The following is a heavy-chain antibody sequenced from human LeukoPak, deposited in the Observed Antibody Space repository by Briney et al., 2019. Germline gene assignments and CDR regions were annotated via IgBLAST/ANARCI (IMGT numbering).Heavy chain of an antibody. CDR2: ISYDGSNI. Sequence: GGSLRLSCAASGFTFSSYAMHWVRQAPGKGLEWVAVISYDGSNIYYADSVKGRFTISRDNSKNTLYLQMNSLRAEDTAVYYCARDSRYSSSDYYYYYGMDVWGQGTTVTVSS. J-gene: IGHJ6*02. CDR3: ARDSRYSSSDYYYYYGMDV. CDR1: GFTFSSYA. D-gene: IGHD6-6*01. V-gene: IGHV3-30-3*01.